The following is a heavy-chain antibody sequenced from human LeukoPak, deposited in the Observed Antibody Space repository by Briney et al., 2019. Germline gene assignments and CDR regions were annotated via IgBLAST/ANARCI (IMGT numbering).Heavy chain of an antibody. J-gene: IGHJ4*02. Sequence: ASVKVSCKASGYTFTGYYMHWVRQAPGQGLEWMGWINPNSGGINYAQKFQGRVTMTRDTSINTAYMELSRLRSDDTAVYYCARGTYDFWSGSKLFDYWGQGTLVTVSS. D-gene: IGHD3-3*01. CDR3: ARGTYDFWSGSKLFDY. CDR1: GYTFTGYY. CDR2: INPNSGGI. V-gene: IGHV1-2*02.